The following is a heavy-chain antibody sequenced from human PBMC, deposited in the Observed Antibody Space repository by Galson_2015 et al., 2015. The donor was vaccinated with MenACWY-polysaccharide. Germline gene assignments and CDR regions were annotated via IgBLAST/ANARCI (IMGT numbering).Heavy chain of an antibody. J-gene: IGHJ4*02. CDR3: AKDSDYTTGWYSADY. V-gene: IGHV3-48*01. CDR2: ITGSSDGNNR. CDR1: GFDFTRYS. Sequence: SLRLSCAASGFDFTRYSMNWVRQAPGKGLEWLSYITGSSDGNNRYHADSVKGRFTISRDNSKNTLYLQMNSLTADDTAVYFCAKDSDYTTGWYSADYWGQGTLVTVSS. D-gene: IGHD6-19*01.